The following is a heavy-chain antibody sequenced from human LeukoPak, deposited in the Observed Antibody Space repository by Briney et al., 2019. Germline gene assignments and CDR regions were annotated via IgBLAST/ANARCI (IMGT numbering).Heavy chain of an antibody. D-gene: IGHD1-26*01. J-gene: IGHJ4*02. Sequence: GGSLRLSCAASGFTFSSYAMSWFRQAPGKGLEWLSGISGSSGSTYYADSVTGRFTISRDNSRNTLYLQMHSLRGDDTAVYYCAKDVGKWESIHFFDYWGQGTLVTVSS. CDR2: ISGSSGST. CDR1: GFTFSSYA. CDR3: AKDVGKWESIHFFDY. V-gene: IGHV3-23*01.